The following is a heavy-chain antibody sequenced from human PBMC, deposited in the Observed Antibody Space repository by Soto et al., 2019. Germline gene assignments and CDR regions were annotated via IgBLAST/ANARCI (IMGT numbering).Heavy chain of an antibody. CDR2: MNPNSGNT. J-gene: IGHJ6*02. V-gene: IGHV1-8*01. CDR3: ARWPDGYYYYGTDV. Sequence: GASVKVSCKASGYTFTSYDINWVRQATGQGLEWMGWMNPNSGNTGYAQKFQGRVTMTRNTSISTAYMELSSLRSEDTAVYYCARWPDGYYYYGTDVWGQGTTVTVSS. CDR1: GYTFTSYD.